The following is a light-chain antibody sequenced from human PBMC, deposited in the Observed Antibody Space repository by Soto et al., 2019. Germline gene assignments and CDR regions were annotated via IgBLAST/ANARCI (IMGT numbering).Light chain of an antibody. CDR1: QSVGAT. Sequence: EIVMTQSPVTLSVFPWERATLSCRASQSVGATVAWYHQRPGQAPRLLISGASTRATGVPARVSASGSGTAFTLNITSLQSDDFGVYYCQQYADWPTTFGQGTRVEIK. V-gene: IGKV3-15*01. CDR3: QQYADWPTT. J-gene: IGKJ1*01. CDR2: GAS.